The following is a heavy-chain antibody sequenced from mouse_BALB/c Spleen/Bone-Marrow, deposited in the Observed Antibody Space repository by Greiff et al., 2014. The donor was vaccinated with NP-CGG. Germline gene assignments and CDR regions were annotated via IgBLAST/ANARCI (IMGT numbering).Heavy chain of an antibody. V-gene: IGHV14-3*02. CDR2: IDPANGNT. Sequence: VQLQQSGAELVKPGASVKLSCTASGFNIKDTYMHWVKQRPEQGLEWIGRIDPANGNTKYDPKFQGKATITADTSSNTAYLQXXXXXXEDTAVYYCAIYYYGSSGFAYWGQGTLVTVSA. CDR3: AIYYYGSSGFAY. CDR1: GFNIKDTY. J-gene: IGHJ3*01. D-gene: IGHD1-1*01.